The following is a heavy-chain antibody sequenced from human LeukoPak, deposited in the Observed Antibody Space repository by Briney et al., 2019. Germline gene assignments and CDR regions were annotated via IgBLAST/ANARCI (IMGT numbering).Heavy chain of an antibody. CDR1: GFTFSSYS. V-gene: IGHV3-21*01. Sequence: NPGGSLRLSCAASGFTFSSYSMNWVRQAPGKGLEWVSSISSSSSYIYYADSVKGRFTISRDNAKNSLYLQMNSLRAEDTAAYYCARANHLAVAEDYWGQGTLVTVSS. J-gene: IGHJ4*02. CDR2: ISSSSSYI. D-gene: IGHD6-19*01. CDR3: ARANHLAVAEDY.